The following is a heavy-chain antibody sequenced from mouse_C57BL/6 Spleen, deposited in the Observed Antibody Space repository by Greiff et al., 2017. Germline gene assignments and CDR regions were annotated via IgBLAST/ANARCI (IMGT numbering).Heavy chain of an antibody. CDR1: GYAFSSSW. D-gene: IGHD4-1*02. Sequence: VQLQESGPELVKPGASVKISCKASGYAFSSSWMNWVKQRPGKGLEWIGRIHPGDGDTNYNGKFKGKATLTADKSSSTAYMQLSSLTSEDSAVYFCARHQLGRDYAMDYWGQGTSVTVSS. CDR2: IHPGDGDT. J-gene: IGHJ4*01. CDR3: ARHQLGRDYAMDY. V-gene: IGHV1-82*01.